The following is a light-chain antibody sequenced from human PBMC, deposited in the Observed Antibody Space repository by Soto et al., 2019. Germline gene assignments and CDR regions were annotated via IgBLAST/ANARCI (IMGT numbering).Light chain of an antibody. V-gene: IGKV1-33*01. CDR1: QDISNY. CDR3: QQYDNLLSIT. CDR2: DAS. J-gene: IGKJ5*01. Sequence: DIQMTQSPSSLSASVGDRVTITCQASQDISNYLNWYQQKPGKAPKLLIYDASNLETGVPSRFSGSGSGTDFTFTIISLQPDDIATYYCQQYDNLLSITFGQGTRLEIK.